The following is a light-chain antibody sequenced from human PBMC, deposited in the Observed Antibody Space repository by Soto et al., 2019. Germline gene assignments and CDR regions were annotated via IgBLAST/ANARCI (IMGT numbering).Light chain of an antibody. CDR1: KLGEKY. J-gene: IGLJ2*01. V-gene: IGLV3-1*01. CDR3: QAWDSHTVV. CDR2: QDR. Sequence: SYELTQPPSVSVSPGQTASITCSGNKLGEKYACWYQQKPGQSPVLVIYQDRKRPSGIPERFSGSNSGNTVTLTISGTQAMDEADYYCQAWDSHTVVFGGGTKLTVL.